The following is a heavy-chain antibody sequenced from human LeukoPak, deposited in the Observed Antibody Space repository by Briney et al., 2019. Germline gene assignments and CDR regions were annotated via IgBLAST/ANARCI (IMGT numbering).Heavy chain of an antibody. CDR3: ARELGGYNQNGEGFDGY. Sequence: TGGSLRLSCAASGFTFSSYEMNWVRQAPGKGLEWVSYSSSSGSTIYYADSVKGRFTISRDNAKNSLYLQMNSLRAEDTAVYYCARELGGYNQNGEGFDGYWGQGTLVTVSS. D-gene: IGHD5-24*01. CDR2: SSSSGSTI. V-gene: IGHV3-48*03. CDR1: GFTFSSYE. J-gene: IGHJ4*02.